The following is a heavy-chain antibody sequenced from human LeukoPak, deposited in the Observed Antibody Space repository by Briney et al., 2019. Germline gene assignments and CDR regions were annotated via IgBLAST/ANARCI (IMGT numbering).Heavy chain of an antibody. V-gene: IGHV4-39*07. CDR3: ARAGYSSGWYSFLFDY. CDR2: IFYSGST. J-gene: IGHJ4*02. D-gene: IGHD6-19*01. Sequence: SETLSLTCTVSGGSISTSNYYWGWIRQPPGKGLEWIGNIFYSGSTYYSPSLRSRVTISLDTSRNQFSLKLSSVTAADTAVYYCARAGYSSGWYSFLFDYWGQGTLVTVSS. CDR1: GGSISTSNYY.